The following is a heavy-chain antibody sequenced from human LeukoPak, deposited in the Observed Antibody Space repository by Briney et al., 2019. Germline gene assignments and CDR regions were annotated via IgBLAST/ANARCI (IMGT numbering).Heavy chain of an antibody. CDR1: GFTVSSNY. Sequence: GGSLRLSCAASGFTVSSNYMSWVRQAPGKGLEWVSVIYSGGSTYYADSVKGRFTISRDNSKNTLYLQMNSLRAEDTAVYYCARAPYCGGDCYSCWYFDLWGRGTLVTVSS. CDR3: ARAPYCGGDCYSCWYFDL. D-gene: IGHD2-21*02. V-gene: IGHV3-53*01. J-gene: IGHJ2*01. CDR2: IYSGGST.